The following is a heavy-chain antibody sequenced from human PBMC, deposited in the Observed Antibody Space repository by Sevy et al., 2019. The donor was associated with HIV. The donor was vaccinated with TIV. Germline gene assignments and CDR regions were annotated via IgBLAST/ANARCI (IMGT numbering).Heavy chain of an antibody. J-gene: IGHJ4*02. V-gene: IGHV3-74*01. CDR3: ARHRGGVVDY. Sequence: GGSLRLSCAASGFTFSSYWMHWVLQAPGKGLVWVSRISSDGSSTNYADSVKGRFTISRDNAKNTLYLQMNSLRAEDTAVYYCARHRGGVVDYWGQGTLVTVSS. CDR1: GFTFSSYW. CDR2: ISSDGSST. D-gene: IGHD3-16*01.